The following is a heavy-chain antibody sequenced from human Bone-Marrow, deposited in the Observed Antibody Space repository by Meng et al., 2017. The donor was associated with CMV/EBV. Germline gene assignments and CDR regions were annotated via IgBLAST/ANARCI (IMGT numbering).Heavy chain of an antibody. D-gene: IGHD3-22*01. Sequence: SETMSLTCAVSGGSISSSNWWSWVRQPPGKGLEWIGEIYHSGSTNYNPSLKSRVTISVDKSKNQFSLKLSSVTAADTAVYYCARGMYYYDSSGYHPLYYFDYWGQGTLVTVYS. V-gene: IGHV4-4*02. CDR1: GGSISSSNW. J-gene: IGHJ4*02. CDR2: IYHSGST. CDR3: ARGMYYYDSSGYHPLYYFDY.